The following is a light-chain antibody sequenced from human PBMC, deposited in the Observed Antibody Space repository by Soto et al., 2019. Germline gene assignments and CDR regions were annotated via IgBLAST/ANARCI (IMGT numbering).Light chain of an antibody. CDR2: DAS. CDR1: QSVSNY. J-gene: IGKJ4*01. Sequence: EIVLTQSPATLSLSPGERATLSCRASQSVSNYLAWYQQKPGQAPRLLIYDASNMATGIPARFTGSGSGTDFTLNISSLEPEDFTVCYCQQRGNCPRLAFGGGTKVEIK. CDR3: QQRGNCPRLA. V-gene: IGKV3-11*01.